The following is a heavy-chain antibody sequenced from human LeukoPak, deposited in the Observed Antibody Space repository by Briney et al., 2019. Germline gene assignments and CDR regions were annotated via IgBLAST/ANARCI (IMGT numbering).Heavy chain of an antibody. D-gene: IGHD5-24*01. V-gene: IGHV3-21*01. Sequence: GGSLRLSCAASGFTFSSYSMNWVRQAPGKGLEWVSSISSSSSYIYYAASVKGRFTISRDNAKNSLYLQMNSLRAEDTAVYYCARGKRMATSRNAFDIWGQGTMVTVSS. J-gene: IGHJ3*02. CDR3: ARGKRMATSRNAFDI. CDR2: ISSSSSYI. CDR1: GFTFSSYS.